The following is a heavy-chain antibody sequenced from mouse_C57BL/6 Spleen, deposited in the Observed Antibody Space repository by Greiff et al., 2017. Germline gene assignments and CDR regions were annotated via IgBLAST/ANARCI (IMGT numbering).Heavy chain of an antibody. Sequence: QVHVKQSGAELVRPGASVTLSCKASGYTFTDYEMHWVKQTPVHSLVWIGAIDPETGGTAYNQKFKGKAILTADKSSSTAYMELRSLTSEDSAVYYCTRRAYYGSSYWYFDVWGTGTTVTVSS. CDR2: IDPETGGT. V-gene: IGHV1-15*01. D-gene: IGHD1-1*01. CDR1: GYTFTDYE. J-gene: IGHJ1*03. CDR3: TRRAYYGSSYWYFDV.